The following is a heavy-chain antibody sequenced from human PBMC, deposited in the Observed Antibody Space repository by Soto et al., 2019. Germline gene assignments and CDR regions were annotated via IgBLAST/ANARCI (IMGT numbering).Heavy chain of an antibody. CDR3: ARGDGYDSCFDY. Sequence: PSETLSLTCTVSGGSISSYYWSWIRQPPGKGLEWIGYIYYSGSTNYNPSLKSRVTISVDTSKNQFSLKLSSVTAADTAVYYCARGDGYDSCFDYWGQGTLVTVSS. CDR1: GGSISSYY. CDR2: IYYSGST. J-gene: IGHJ4*02. V-gene: IGHV4-59*01. D-gene: IGHD5-12*01.